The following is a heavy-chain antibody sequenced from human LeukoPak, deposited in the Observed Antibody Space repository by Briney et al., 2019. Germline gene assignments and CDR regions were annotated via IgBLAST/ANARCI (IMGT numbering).Heavy chain of an antibody. CDR3: ARDYYDILTGYYNFDY. CDR1: GGSISSYY. Sequence: PSETLSLTCTVSGGSISSYYWSWIRQPPGKGLEWIGYIYYSGSTNYNPSLKSRVTISVDTSKNQFSLKLSSVTAADTAVYYCARDYYDILTGYYNFDYWGQGTLVTVSS. V-gene: IGHV4-59*01. J-gene: IGHJ4*02. D-gene: IGHD3-9*01. CDR2: IYYSGST.